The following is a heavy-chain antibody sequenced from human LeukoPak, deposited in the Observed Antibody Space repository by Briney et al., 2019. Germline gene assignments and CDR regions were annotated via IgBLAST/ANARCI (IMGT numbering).Heavy chain of an antibody. CDR3: ARSGGYYDSSTFDY. Sequence: PSETLSLTCAVYGGSFSGYCWSWIRQPPGKGLEWIGYIYYSGSTNYNPSLKSRVTISVDTSKNQFSLKLSSVTAADTAVYYCARSGGYYDSSTFDYWGQGTLVTVSS. V-gene: IGHV4-59*01. CDR2: IYYSGST. J-gene: IGHJ4*02. D-gene: IGHD3-22*01. CDR1: GGSFSGYC.